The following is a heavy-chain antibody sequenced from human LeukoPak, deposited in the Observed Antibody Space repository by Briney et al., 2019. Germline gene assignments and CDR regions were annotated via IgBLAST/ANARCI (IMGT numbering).Heavy chain of an antibody. CDR3: ARSNSGYDR. D-gene: IGHD5-12*01. CDR2: ISSSSSTI. CDR1: GFTFSNYA. V-gene: IGHV3-48*02. J-gene: IGHJ4*02. Sequence: GGSLRLSCATSGFTFSNYAMSWVRQAPGKGLEWVSYISSSSSTIYYADSVRGRFTISRDNAKNSLYLQMNSLRDEDTAVYYCARSNSGYDRWGQGTLVTVSS.